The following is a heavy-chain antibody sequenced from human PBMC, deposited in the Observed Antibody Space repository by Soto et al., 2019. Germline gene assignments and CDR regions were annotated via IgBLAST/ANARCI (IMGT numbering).Heavy chain of an antibody. D-gene: IGHD6-13*01. CDR3: ATPGIAAAALDY. V-gene: IGHV4-34*01. J-gene: IGHJ4*02. Sequence: QVRLQQWGAGLLKPSETLSLTCAVYGGSFSGYYWSWIRQPPGKGLEWIGEINHSGSTNNNPSLKSRVTISVDTSKNQFSLKLSSVTAADTAVYYCATPGIAAAALDYWGQGTLVTVSS. CDR1: GGSFSGYY. CDR2: INHSGST.